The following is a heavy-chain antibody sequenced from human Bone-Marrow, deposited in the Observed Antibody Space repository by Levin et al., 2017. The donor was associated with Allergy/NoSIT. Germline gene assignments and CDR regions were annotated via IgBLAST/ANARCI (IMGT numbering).Heavy chain of an antibody. Sequence: PGGSLRLSCAASGFTFSSYEMNWVRQAPGKGLEWVSYISSSGSTIYYADSVKGRFTISRDNAKNSLYLQMNSLRAEDTAVYYCFYRGYSGYAHYFDYWGQGTLVTVSS. CDR2: ISSSGSTI. J-gene: IGHJ4*02. V-gene: IGHV3-48*03. CDR3: FYRGYSGYAHYFDY. CDR1: GFTFSSYE. D-gene: IGHD5-12*01.